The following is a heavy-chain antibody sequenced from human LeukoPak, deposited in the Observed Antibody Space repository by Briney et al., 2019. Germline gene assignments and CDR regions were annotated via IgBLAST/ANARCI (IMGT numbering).Heavy chain of an antibody. Sequence: PGGPLRLSCAASGFTFSGYWMHWVRQVPGKGLVWVSRITGDGSSTTYADSVKGRFTISRDNAKNTVFLQMISLRAEDTAVYYCARDTGWYFDLWGRGTLVTVSS. CDR1: GFTFSGYW. CDR2: ITGDGSST. J-gene: IGHJ2*01. V-gene: IGHV3-74*01. CDR3: ARDTGWYFDL. D-gene: IGHD4-17*01.